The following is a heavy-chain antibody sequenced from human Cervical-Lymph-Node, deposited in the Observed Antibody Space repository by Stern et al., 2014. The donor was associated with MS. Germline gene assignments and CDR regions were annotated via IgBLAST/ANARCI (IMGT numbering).Heavy chain of an antibody. CDR2: IYHSGDT. V-gene: IGHV4-4*02. J-gene: IGHJ4*02. Sequence: QVQLQESGPRLVKPSGTLSLTCAVSGGSISGIKWWTWVRQPPGKGLEWIGEIYHSGDTTYNPSLNSQVTILVDKSNNKFFLNLTSVTAADTAVYYCARGSESGSNLGSMYYLDSWGQGILVTVSS. D-gene: IGHD1-26*01. CDR3: ARGSESGSNLGSMYYLDS. CDR1: GGSISGIKW.